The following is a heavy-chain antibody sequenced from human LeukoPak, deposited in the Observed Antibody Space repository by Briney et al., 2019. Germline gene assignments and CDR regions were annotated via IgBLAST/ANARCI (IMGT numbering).Heavy chain of an antibody. CDR2: IYHSGRT. V-gene: IGHV4-4*02. J-gene: IGHJ3*02. Sequence: KPSETLSLTCAVSDGSISTTNWWSWVRQPPGKGLEWIGEIYHSGRTNYNPSVKDRVTMSVDKPNNQFSLTLSSVTAADTAVYYCASFGVVGVVPVNDAFDIWGQGTMVTVSS. D-gene: IGHD3-3*01. CDR1: DGSISTTNW. CDR3: ASFGVVGVVPVNDAFDI.